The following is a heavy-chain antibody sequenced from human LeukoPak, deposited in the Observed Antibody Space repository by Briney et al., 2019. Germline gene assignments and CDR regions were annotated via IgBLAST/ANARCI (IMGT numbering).Heavy chain of an antibody. CDR2: VSSSSTAI. D-gene: IGHD2-21*01. Sequence: GGSLRLSCAASGFTFSKYNMNWVRQAPGEGLEWISYVSSSSTAISYVDSVKGRFTISRDNAKNSLYLQMTSLRAEDTAVYYCTRGGYSTAGDYWGHGALVTVSS. CDR3: TRGGYSTAGDY. CDR1: GFTFSKYN. V-gene: IGHV3-48*01. J-gene: IGHJ4*01.